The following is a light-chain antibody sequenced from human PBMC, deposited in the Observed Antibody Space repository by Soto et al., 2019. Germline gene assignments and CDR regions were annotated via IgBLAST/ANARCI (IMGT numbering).Light chain of an antibody. J-gene: IGKJ4*01. CDR1: QSLLYSSNNKDY. V-gene: IGKV4-1*01. CDR3: QQDYSTPLT. CDR2: WAS. Sequence: DIVMTQSPDSLAVSLGERATINCKSSQSLLYSSNNKDYLAWYQQKPGQPPKLLIYWASTRESGVPDRFSGSGSGTDFTLTIISLQAEDVAVYYCQQDYSTPLTFGGGTKVEIK.